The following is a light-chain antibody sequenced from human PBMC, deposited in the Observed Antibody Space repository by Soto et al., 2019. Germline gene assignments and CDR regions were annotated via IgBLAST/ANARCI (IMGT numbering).Light chain of an antibody. J-gene: IGLJ2*01. CDR2: EVS. CDR1: SSDVGSYNL. CDR3: CSYAGSSTFVV. V-gene: IGLV2-23*02. Sequence: QSMLTQRASVSGSPGQSVTISCTGTSSDVGSYNLVSWYQQHPGKAPKLMIYEVSKRPSGVSNRFSGSKSGNTASLTISGLQAEDEADYYCCSYAGSSTFVVFGGGTKLTVL.